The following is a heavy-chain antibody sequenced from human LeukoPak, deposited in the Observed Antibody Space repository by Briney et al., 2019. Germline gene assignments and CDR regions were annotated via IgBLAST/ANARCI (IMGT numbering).Heavy chain of an antibody. J-gene: IGHJ4*02. Sequence: ASVTVSCTASGGTFSSYAISWVRQAPGQGLEWMGGIIPIFGTANYAQKFQGRVTITADESTSTAYMELSSLRSEDTAVYYCAREYYYGSGSYSYFDYWGQGTLVTVSS. V-gene: IGHV1-69*13. CDR3: AREYYYGSGSYSYFDY. D-gene: IGHD3-10*01. CDR1: GGTFSSYA. CDR2: IIPIFGTA.